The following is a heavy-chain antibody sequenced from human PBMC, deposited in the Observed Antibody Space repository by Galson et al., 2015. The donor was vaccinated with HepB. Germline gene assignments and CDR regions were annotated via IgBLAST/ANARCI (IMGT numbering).Heavy chain of an antibody. CDR3: ARGPTHDAFDI. CDR2: IADDGSNK. V-gene: IGHV3-30*03. Sequence: SLRLSCAASGFTFSNYGMHWVRQAPGKGLEWVAVIADDGSNKYYGDSVKGRFTISRDNSKNTLYLQMNSLRAEDTAVYYCARGPTHDAFDIWGQGTLVTVTS. J-gene: IGHJ3*02. CDR1: GFTFSNYG.